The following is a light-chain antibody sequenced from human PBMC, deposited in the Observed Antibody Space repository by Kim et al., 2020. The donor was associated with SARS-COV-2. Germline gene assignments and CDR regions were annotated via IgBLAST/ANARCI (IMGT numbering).Light chain of an antibody. CDR3: QQYNNWPPYT. J-gene: IGKJ2*01. V-gene: IGKV3-15*01. CDR1: QSVSSN. Sequence: SPGERATRSCRASQSVSSNLAWYQQKPGQAPRLLIHGASTRATGVPARFSGSGSGTEFTLTISSLQSEDFAVYYCQQYNNWPPYTFGQGTKVDIK. CDR2: GAS.